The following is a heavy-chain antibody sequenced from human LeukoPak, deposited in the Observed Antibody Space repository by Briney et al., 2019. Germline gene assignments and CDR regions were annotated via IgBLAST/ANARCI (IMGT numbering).Heavy chain of an antibody. CDR1: GGSIDAYY. D-gene: IGHD3-22*01. V-gene: IGHV4-4*07. CDR2: MFTRGDT. CDR3: ARAEYYYDSSGYYLLGAFDI. J-gene: IGHJ3*02. Sequence: PSETLSLTCTVSGGSIDAYYWTWIRQPGDKRLEWLGRMFTRGDTYYNPSLRGRLTISLDTSKNQFSLKLSSVTAADTAVYYCARAEYYYDSSGYYLLGAFDIWGQGTMVTVSS.